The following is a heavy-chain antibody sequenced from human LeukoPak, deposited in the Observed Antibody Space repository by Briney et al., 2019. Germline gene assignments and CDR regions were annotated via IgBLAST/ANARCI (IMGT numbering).Heavy chain of an antibody. D-gene: IGHD4-17*01. J-gene: IGHJ4*02. CDR3: AKTADHGDYCDY. V-gene: IGHV3-33*06. CDR2: IWYDGSNK. CDR1: GSTFSSYG. Sequence: GGSLRLSCAASGSTFSSYGMHWVRQAPGKGLEWVAVIWYDGSNKYYADSVKGRFAISRDNSKNTLYLQMNSLRAEDTAVYYCAKTADHGDYCDYWGQGTLVTVSS.